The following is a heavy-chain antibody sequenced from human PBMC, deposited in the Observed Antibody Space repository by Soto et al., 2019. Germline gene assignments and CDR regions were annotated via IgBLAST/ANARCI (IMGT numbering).Heavy chain of an antibody. J-gene: IGHJ5*01. CDR3: ARSPRVCDFWSGGNWFDS. CDR2: ISAYNGNT. CDR1: GYTFTSYG. Sequence: QVKLVQSGAEVKKPGASVKVSCKASGYTFTSYGISWVRQAPGQGLEWMGWISAYNGNTNYAQKLQGRVNRTTDTSRSTAYMELRSLRSDDTAVYSCARSPRVCDFWSGGNWFDSWGQGSLVTVSS. D-gene: IGHD3-3*01. V-gene: IGHV1-18*01.